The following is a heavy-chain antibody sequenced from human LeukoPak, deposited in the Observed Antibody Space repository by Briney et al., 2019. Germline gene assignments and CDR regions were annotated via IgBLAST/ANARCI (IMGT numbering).Heavy chain of an antibody. Sequence: PSETLSLTCTVSGGSISSSSYYWGWIRQPPGTGLEWIGYIYYSGSTNYNPSLKSRVTISVDTSKNQFSLKLSSVTAADTAVYYCARDKRVAAAGTGYYYYYMDVWGKGTTVTVSS. D-gene: IGHD6-13*01. CDR1: GGSISSSSYY. CDR3: ARDKRVAAAGTGYYYYYMDV. CDR2: IYYSGST. J-gene: IGHJ6*03. V-gene: IGHV4-61*01.